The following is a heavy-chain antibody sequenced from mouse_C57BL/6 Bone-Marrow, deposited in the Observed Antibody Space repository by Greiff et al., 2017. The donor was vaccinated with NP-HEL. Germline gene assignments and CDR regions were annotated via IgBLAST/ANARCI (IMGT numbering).Heavy chain of an antibody. CDR3: ARDYGSSLYYAMDY. V-gene: IGHV1-69*01. Sequence: VQLQQPGAELVMPGASVKLSCKASGYTFTSYWMHWVKQRPGQGLEWIGEIDPSDSYTNYNQKFKGKSTLTVDKSSSTAYMQLRSLTSEDSAVYYCARDYGSSLYYAMDYWGQGTSVTVSS. CDR2: IDPSDSYT. J-gene: IGHJ4*01. D-gene: IGHD1-1*01. CDR1: GYTFTSYW.